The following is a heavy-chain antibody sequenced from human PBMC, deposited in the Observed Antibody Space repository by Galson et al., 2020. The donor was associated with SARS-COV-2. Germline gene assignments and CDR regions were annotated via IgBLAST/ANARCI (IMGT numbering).Heavy chain of an antibody. D-gene: IGHD5-18*01. CDR2: IYYSGST. V-gene: IGHV4-59*01. CDR3: ARGGGYSYGALDY. J-gene: IGHJ4*02. Sequence: SETLSLTCTVSGGSISSYYWSWIRQPPGKGLEWIGYIYYSGSTNYNPSLKSGVTISVDTSKNQFSLKLSSVTAADTAVYYCARGGGYSYGALDYWGQGTLVTVSS. CDR1: GGSISSYY.